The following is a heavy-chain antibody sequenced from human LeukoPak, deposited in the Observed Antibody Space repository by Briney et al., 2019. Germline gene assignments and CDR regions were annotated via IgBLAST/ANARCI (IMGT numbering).Heavy chain of an antibody. Sequence: PGGSLRLSCAASGFTFSNYGMNWVRQAPGKGLEWVSSISTGSSYMYYADSVKGRFTSSRDNAKNSLYPQMNSLRAEDTAVYYCARAYYGSGRDAFDIWGQGTMVTVSS. D-gene: IGHD3-10*01. CDR2: ISTGSSYM. J-gene: IGHJ3*02. CDR1: GFTFSNYG. CDR3: ARAYYGSGRDAFDI. V-gene: IGHV3-21*01.